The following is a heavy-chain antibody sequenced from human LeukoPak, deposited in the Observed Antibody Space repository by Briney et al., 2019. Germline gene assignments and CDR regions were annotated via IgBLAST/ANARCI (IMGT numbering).Heavy chain of an antibody. Sequence: ETLSLTCAVSGGSISSSNWWSWVRQAPGNGPEWVANIKQDGSEQYYVDSVKGRFTISKDNAKNSVHLQMYSLRDEDTAVYYCVRGRNAGGAFDIWGQGTRVTVSS. CDR3: VRGRNAGGAFDI. CDR1: GGSISSSNW. CDR2: IKQDGSEQ. J-gene: IGHJ3*02. V-gene: IGHV3-7*04. D-gene: IGHD1-1*01.